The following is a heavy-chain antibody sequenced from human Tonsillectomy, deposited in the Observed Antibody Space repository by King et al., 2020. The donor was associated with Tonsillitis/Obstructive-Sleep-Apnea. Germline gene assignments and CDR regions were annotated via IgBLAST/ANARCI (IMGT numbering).Heavy chain of an antibody. J-gene: IGHJ4*02. CDR2: ISPYNVNT. CDR1: GYTFTSYG. Sequence: QLVQSGAEVKKPGASVKVSCKASGYTFTSYGISWVRQAPGQGLEWMGWISPYNVNTNYVQKLQGRVTMTTDTSTRTAYMELRSLGSDDTAVYYCARDNAGTTYPYDYWGQGTLVTVSS. D-gene: IGHD1-1*01. V-gene: IGHV1-18*01. CDR3: ARDNAGTTYPYDY.